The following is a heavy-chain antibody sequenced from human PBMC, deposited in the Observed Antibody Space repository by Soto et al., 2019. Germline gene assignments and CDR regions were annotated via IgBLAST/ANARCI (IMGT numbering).Heavy chain of an antibody. CDR1: GYSFTTYW. Sequence: PGESLKISCKGSGYSFTTYWIGWVRQMPGKGLEWMGIIHPSDFDTRYSPSFQGQVTISADKSISTAYLQWSSLRASDTAMYYCAIHSTGYEDSSGQGTLVTLPS. J-gene: IGHJ5*02. D-gene: IGHD5-12*01. CDR3: AIHSTGYEDS. CDR2: IHPSDFDT. V-gene: IGHV5-51*01.